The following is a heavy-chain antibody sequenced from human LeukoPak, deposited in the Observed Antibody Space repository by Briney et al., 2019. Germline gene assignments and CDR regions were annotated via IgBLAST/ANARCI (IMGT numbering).Heavy chain of an antibody. CDR2: ISYDGSNE. V-gene: IGHV3-30*04. CDR1: GFTFSSYE. Sequence: GGSLRLSCAASGFTFSSYEMNWVRQAPGKGLEWVAIISYDGSNEYYADSVKGRFTISRDNSKNTLYLQMNSLRAADTAVYYCARGKRVVVRGVNQYDVWGKGTTVTVSS. D-gene: IGHD3-10*01. J-gene: IGHJ6*04. CDR3: ARGKRVVVRGVNQYDV.